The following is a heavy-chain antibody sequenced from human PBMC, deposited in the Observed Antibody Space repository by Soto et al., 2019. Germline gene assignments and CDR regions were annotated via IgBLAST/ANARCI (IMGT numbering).Heavy chain of an antibody. CDR3: ASSPSSSWYFHYYGMDV. CDR1: GGSISSSAYS. CDR2: ISYSGST. Sequence: SSETLSLTCSVSGGSISSSAYSWDWIRQPPGKGLEWIGSISYSGSTYYNPSLNSRVTISVDPSKNQLSLKLSSVTAADTALYYCASSPSSSWYFHYYGMDVWGQGTTVTVSS. V-gene: IGHV4-39*01. D-gene: IGHD6-13*01. J-gene: IGHJ6*02.